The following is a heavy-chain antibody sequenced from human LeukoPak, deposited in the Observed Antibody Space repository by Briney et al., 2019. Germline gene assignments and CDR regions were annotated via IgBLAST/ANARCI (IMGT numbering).Heavy chain of an antibody. J-gene: IGHJ4*02. CDR2: IYYSGST. CDR1: GGSISSYY. CDR3: ARERYSGYDSDYFDY. D-gene: IGHD5-12*01. Sequence: SETLSLTCTVSGGSISSYYWSWIRQPPGKGLEWIGYIYYSGSTNYNPPLKSRVTISVDTSKNQFSLKLSSVTAADTAVYYCARERYSGYDSDYFDYWGQGTLVTVSS. V-gene: IGHV4-59*01.